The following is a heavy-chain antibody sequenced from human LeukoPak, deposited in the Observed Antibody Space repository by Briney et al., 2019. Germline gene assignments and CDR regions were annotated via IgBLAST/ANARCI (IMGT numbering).Heavy chain of an antibody. CDR3: ARVGIAGYYYMDV. V-gene: IGHV3-21*01. J-gene: IGHJ6*03. Sequence: GGSLRLSCAASGFTFSSYSMNWVRQAPGKGLEWVSFISSSSSYIYYADSVKGRFTISRDNAKNSLYLQMNSLRAEDTAVYYCARVGIAGYYYMDVWGKGTTVTVSS. CDR1: GFTFSSYS. D-gene: IGHD6-13*01. CDR2: ISSSSSYI.